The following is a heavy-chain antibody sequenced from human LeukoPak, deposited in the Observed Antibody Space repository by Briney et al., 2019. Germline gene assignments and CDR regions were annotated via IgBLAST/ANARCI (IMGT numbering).Heavy chain of an antibody. CDR2: IRSKTHGGTP. D-gene: IGHD3-22*01. CDR1: GLLFGVYS. V-gene: IGHV3-49*04. J-gene: IGHJ4*02. Sequence: GGSLSLLCTPSGLLFGVYSTRWARHSRGGGLGWVVFIRSKTHGGTPGYGASEIHSFTISRDESKNIAYLQMNSLKTEDTAVYYCTRVMIVVVAADYWVQGTVDSVSS. CDR3: TRVMIVVVAADY.